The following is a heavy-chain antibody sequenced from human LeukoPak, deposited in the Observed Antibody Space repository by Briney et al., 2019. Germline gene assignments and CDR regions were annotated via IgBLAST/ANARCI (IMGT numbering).Heavy chain of an antibody. Sequence: ASVKVSCKASGYTFTDYYMHWVRQAPGQGLEWMGWINPKSGGTNYAQRLQGRVTLTRDTSISTAYMELSRLRSDDTAVYYCARGYCSGGRCYSWFDPWGQGTLVTVSS. CDR3: ARGYCSGGRCYSWFDP. CDR1: GYTFTDYY. V-gene: IGHV1-2*02. J-gene: IGHJ5*02. D-gene: IGHD2-15*01. CDR2: INPKSGGT.